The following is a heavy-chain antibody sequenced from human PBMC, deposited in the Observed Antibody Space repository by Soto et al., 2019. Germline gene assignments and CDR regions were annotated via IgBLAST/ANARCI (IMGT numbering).Heavy chain of an antibody. V-gene: IGHV3-23*01. CDR3: AKDPDSSGWYGGGRFDY. Sequence: PGGSLRLSCAASGFTFSSYAMSWVRQAPGKGLEWVSAISGSGGSTYYADSVKGRFTISRDNSKNTLYLQMNSLRAEDTAVYYCAKDPDSSGWYGGGRFDYWGQGTLVTVSS. J-gene: IGHJ4*02. D-gene: IGHD6-19*01. CDR1: GFTFSSYA. CDR2: ISGSGGST.